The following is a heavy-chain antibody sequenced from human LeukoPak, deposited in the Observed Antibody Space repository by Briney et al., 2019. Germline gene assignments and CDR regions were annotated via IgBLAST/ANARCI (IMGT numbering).Heavy chain of an antibody. CDR3: ARGGGSTPYYFDY. D-gene: IGHD2-2*01. J-gene: IGHJ4*02. CDR1: GGSFSGYY. V-gene: IGHV4-34*01. CDR2: INLSGST. Sequence: PSETLSLTCAVYGGSFSGYYWSWIRQPPGKGLEWIGEINLSGSTNYNPSLKSRVTISVDTSKNQFSLKLSSVTAADTAVYYCARGGGSTPYYFDYWGQGTLVTVSS.